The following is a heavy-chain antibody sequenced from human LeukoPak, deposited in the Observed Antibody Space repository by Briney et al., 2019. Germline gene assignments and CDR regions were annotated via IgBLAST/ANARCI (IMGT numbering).Heavy chain of an antibody. V-gene: IGHV3-11*03. CDR1: GFTFSDYY. J-gene: IGHJ4*02. Sequence: GGSLRLSCAASGFTFSDYYMSWIRQAPGKGLEWVSYISSSYTNYADSVKGRFTISRDNAENSLYLQMNSLRAEDTAIYSCARLSGNYRFDYWGQGTLVTVSS. CDR3: ARLSGNYRFDY. D-gene: IGHD1-26*01. CDR2: ISSSYT.